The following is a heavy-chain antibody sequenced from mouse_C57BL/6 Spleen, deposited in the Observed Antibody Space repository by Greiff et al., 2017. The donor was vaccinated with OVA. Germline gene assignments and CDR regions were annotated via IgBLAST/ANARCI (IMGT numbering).Heavy chain of an antibody. V-gene: IGHV1-55*01. CDR1: GYTFTSYW. J-gene: IGHJ3*01. CDR3: AREVIYYGNSWFAY. D-gene: IGHD2-1*01. Sequence: VQLVESGAELVKPGASVKMSCKASGYTFTSYWITWVKQRPGQGLEWIGDIYPGSGSTNYNEKFKSKATLTVDTSSSTAYMQLSSLTSEDSAVYYCAREVIYYGNSWFAYWGQGTLVTVSA. CDR2: IYPGSGST.